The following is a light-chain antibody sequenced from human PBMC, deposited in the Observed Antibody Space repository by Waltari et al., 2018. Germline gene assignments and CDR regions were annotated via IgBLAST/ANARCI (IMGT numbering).Light chain of an antibody. CDR3: NSRDSSGNPVV. J-gene: IGLJ2*01. V-gene: IGLV3-19*01. Sequence: SSELTQDPAVSVALGQTVRITCQGDSRRRYYASWYQQKPGQAPVLVIYGKNNRPSGIQDRFSGSSSGNTASLTITGAQAEDEADYYCNSRDSSGNPVVFGGGTKLTVL. CDR2: GKN. CDR1: SRRRYY.